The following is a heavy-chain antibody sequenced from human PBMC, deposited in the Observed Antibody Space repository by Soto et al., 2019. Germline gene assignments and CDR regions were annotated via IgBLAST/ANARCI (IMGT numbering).Heavy chain of an antibody. CDR2: IYPGDSDT. Sequence: PGESLKISCKGSGYSFTSYWIGWVRQMPGKGLEWMGIIYPGDSDTRYSPSFQGQVTISADKSISTAYLQWSSLKASDTAMYYCARHMGYSGYDFPYYYYGMDVWGQGTTVTVSS. CDR3: ARHMGYSGYDFPYYYYGMDV. V-gene: IGHV5-51*01. D-gene: IGHD5-12*01. J-gene: IGHJ6*02. CDR1: GYSFTSYW.